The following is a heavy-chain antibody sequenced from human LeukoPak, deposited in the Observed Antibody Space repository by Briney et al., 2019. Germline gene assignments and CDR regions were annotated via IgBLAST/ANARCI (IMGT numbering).Heavy chain of an antibody. CDR3: ARGDYGDYWNYYYMDV. Sequence: GSLRLSCAASGFPFSSYSMNWVRQAPGKGLEWVSYISSTSSTIYYADSVKGRFTISRDTAKNSLYLQMNSLRAEDTAVYSCARGDYGDYWNYYYMDVWGKGTTVTVSS. J-gene: IGHJ6*03. D-gene: IGHD4-17*01. V-gene: IGHV3-48*01. CDR2: ISSTSSTI. CDR1: GFPFSSYS.